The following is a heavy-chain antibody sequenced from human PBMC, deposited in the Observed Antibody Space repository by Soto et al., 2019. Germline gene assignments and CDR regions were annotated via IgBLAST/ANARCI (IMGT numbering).Heavy chain of an antibody. Sequence: GGSLRLSCAASGFTFSSYWMSWVRQAPGKGLEWVANIKQDGSEKYYVDSVKGRFTISRDNAKNSLYLQMNSLRAEDTAGYYCARGGIQLWFLGTPRYYYMDVWGKGTTVTVSS. D-gene: IGHD5-18*01. V-gene: IGHV3-7*01. CDR3: ARGGIQLWFLGTPRYYYMDV. J-gene: IGHJ6*03. CDR1: GFTFSSYW. CDR2: IKQDGSEK.